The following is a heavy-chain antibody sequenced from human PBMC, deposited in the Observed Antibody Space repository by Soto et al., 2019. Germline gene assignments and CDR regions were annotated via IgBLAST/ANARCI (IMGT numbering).Heavy chain of an antibody. CDR3: ARGSQTMNYYYGMDV. CDR1: GFTFSSYD. CDR2: IGTAGDT. V-gene: IGHV3-13*01. Sequence: GSLRLSCAASGFTFSSYDMHWVRQATGKGLEWVSAIGTAGDTYYPGSVKGRFTISRENAKNSLYLQMNSLRAGDTAVYYCARGSQTMNYYYGMDVWGQGTTVTVSS. J-gene: IGHJ6*02.